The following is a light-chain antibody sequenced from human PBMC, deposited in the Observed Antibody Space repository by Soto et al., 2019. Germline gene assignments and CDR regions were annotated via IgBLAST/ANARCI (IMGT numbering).Light chain of an antibody. CDR1: QGISNY. CDR2: AAS. CDR3: QQYDNLPSIT. J-gene: IGKJ5*01. Sequence: DIQMTQSPSSLSASVGDRVTLTCRASQGISNYLASYQQKPGKGPKLLIYAASTLQSGVPSRFSGSGSGTDFTLTISSLQPEDIATYYCQQYDNLPSITFGQGTRLDIK. V-gene: IGKV1-27*01.